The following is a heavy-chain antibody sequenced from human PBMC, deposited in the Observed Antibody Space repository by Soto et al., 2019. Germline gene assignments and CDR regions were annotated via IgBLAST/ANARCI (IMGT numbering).Heavy chain of an antibody. CDR3: ARDSPMGSTFSGYDAIDH. Sequence: QVHLVQSGAEVKKPGSSVKVSCKASGGAFTNDIITWVRQAPGQGLEWMGRIIPLLDVTNYAQKFQGRVTITAAKSTSTAYMELHSLIYEDTAVYYCARDSPMGSTFSGYDAIDHWGQGTLVTVSS. J-gene: IGHJ4*02. D-gene: IGHD5-12*01. CDR1: GGAFTNDI. CDR2: IIPLLDVT. V-gene: IGHV1-69*08.